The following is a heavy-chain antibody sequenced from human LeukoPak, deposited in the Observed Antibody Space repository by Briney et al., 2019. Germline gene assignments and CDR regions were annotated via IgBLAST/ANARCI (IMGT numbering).Heavy chain of an antibody. D-gene: IGHD2-2*01. J-gene: IGHJ4*02. Sequence: GGSLRLSGAASGFTFSSYSMNWVRQAPGKGLEGVSYISISSSTIYYADSVKGRFTISGDNAKNSLYLQMNSLRDEDTAVYYCARDIVVVPAAMQGEFDYWGQGTLVTVSS. CDR3: ARDIVVVPAAMQGEFDY. CDR2: ISISSSTI. CDR1: GFTFSSYS. V-gene: IGHV3-48*02.